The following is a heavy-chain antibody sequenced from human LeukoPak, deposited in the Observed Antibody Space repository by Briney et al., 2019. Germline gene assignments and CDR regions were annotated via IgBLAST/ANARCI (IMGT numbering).Heavy chain of an antibody. CDR2: ISAYNGNT. Sequence: ASVQVSCHASGSAFTSYGISWVRQAPGQGHEWMGWISAYNGNTNYAQKLQGRVTMTTDTSTSTAYMELRSLRSDDTAVYYCARIRLQQLIDYWGQGTLVTVSS. CDR1: GSAFTSYG. D-gene: IGHD6-13*01. V-gene: IGHV1-18*01. CDR3: ARIRLQQLIDY. J-gene: IGHJ4*02.